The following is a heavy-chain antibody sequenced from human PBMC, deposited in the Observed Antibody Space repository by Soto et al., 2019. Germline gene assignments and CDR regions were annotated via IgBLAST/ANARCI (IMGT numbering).Heavy chain of an antibody. D-gene: IGHD1-26*01. Sequence: SETLSLTCTVSGGSISSSSYYWDWIRQPPGKGREWIGSIYYSGSTYYNPSLKSRFTISVDTSKNQFSLKLSSVTAADTAVYYGARRGGKVGDTDLGYWGQGTLVTVS. CDR1: GGSISSSSYY. CDR3: ARRGGKVGDTDLGY. CDR2: IYYSGST. J-gene: IGHJ4*02. V-gene: IGHV4-39*01.